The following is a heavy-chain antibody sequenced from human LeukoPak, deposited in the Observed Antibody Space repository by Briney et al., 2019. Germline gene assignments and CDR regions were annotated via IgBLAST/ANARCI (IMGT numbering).Heavy chain of an antibody. CDR2: FDPEDGET. J-gene: IGHJ4*02. D-gene: IGHD4-17*01. CDR3: ARATLPRSDDYAFDY. V-gene: IGHV1-24*01. CDR1: GYTLTEMS. Sequence: GASVKVSCKVSGYTLTEMSIHWVRQAPGGALEWMGGFDPEDGETVYAPKFQGRVTMTRDTSISTAYMELSSLRSDDTAVYYCARATLPRSDDYAFDYWGQGTLVTVSS.